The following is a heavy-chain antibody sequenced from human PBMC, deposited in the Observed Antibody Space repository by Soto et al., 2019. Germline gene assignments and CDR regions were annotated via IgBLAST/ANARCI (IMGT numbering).Heavy chain of an antibody. CDR2: IFHTGTT. CDR3: TRAPVSGSYCFDF. Sequence: QVQLQESGSGLVKPSETLSLTCTVSGGSVSSGNYYWSWIRPPPGKGLEWIGYIFHTGTTNYNPSLKSRVTISLDTSMNQFSLKLSSVTPADTAVYYCTRAPVSGSYCFDFWGQGTPVTVSS. CDR1: GGSVSSGNYY. V-gene: IGHV4-61*01. D-gene: IGHD1-26*01. J-gene: IGHJ4*02.